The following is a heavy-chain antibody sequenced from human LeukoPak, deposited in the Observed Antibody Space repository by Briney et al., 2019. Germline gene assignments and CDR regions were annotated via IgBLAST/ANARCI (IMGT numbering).Heavy chain of an antibody. J-gene: IGHJ4*02. D-gene: IGHD2-15*01. V-gene: IGHV3-23*01. CDR3: AKGTVRSCSGPSCYPLDS. CDR2: VTDTGGNT. CDR1: GFTFSSYA. Sequence: GGFLRLSCAASGFTFSSYAMTWVRQAPVKGLEWLSVVTDTGGNTYHADSVKGRFTISRDNSKNTVYLEMNSLRVEDTAVYYCAKGTVRSCSGPSCYPLDSWGQGTLVTVSS.